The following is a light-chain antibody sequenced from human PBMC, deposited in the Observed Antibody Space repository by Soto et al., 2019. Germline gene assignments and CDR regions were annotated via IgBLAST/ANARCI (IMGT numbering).Light chain of an antibody. CDR2: GAS. CDR3: QQYNNWPGT. CDR1: QSVSSN. J-gene: IGKJ1*01. Sequence: EIVLTQSPVTLSLSPGGRATLSCRASQSVSSNLAWYQQKPGQAPRLLIYGASTRATGIPARFSGSGSGTEFTLTISSLQSEDFAVYYCQQYNNWPGTFGQGTKVDIK. V-gene: IGKV3-15*01.